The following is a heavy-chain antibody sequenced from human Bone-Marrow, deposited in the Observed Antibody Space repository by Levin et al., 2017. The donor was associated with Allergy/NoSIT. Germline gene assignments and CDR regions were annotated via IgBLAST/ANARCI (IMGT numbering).Heavy chain of an antibody. V-gene: IGHV4-39*01. CDR2: VSYSGNT. CDR3: ARVSGSRGYGADFDY. D-gene: IGHD5-12*01. CDR1: GGSISSSSYF. J-gene: IGHJ4*02. Sequence: SETLSLTCTVSGGSISSSSYFWGWIRQSPGKGLEWIGSVSYSGNTYYNPSLQSRVTTSVDTSNNQFSLRLTSVTAADTAADYCARVSGSRGYGADFDYWGQGTLVTVSS.